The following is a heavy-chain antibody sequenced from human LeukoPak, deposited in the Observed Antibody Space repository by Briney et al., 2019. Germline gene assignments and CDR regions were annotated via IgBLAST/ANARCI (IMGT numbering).Heavy chain of an antibody. CDR3: ARKGIAVAGTRGYYFDY. J-gene: IGHJ4*02. CDR1: GGTFSSYA. D-gene: IGHD6-19*01. V-gene: IGHV1-69*05. CDR2: IIPIFGTA. Sequence: VASVKVSCKASGGTFSSYAISWVRQAPGQGLEWMGGIIPIFGTANYAQKFQGRVTITTDESTSTAYMELSSLRSEDTAVYYCARKGIAVAGTRGYYFDYWGQGTLVTVSS.